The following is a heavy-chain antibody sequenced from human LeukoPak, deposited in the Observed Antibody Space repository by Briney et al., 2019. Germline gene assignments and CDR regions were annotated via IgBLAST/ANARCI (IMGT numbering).Heavy chain of an antibody. CDR3: ARDLADIVVVPAAMSGPGDV. Sequence: ASVKVSCKASGYTFTSYGISWVRQAPGQGLEWMGWISAYNGNTNYAQKLQGRVSMTTDTSTSTAYMELRSLRSDDTAVYYCARDLADIVVVPAAMSGPGDVWGKGTTVTVSS. V-gene: IGHV1-18*01. CDR2: ISAYNGNT. J-gene: IGHJ6*04. CDR1: GYTFTSYG. D-gene: IGHD2-2*01.